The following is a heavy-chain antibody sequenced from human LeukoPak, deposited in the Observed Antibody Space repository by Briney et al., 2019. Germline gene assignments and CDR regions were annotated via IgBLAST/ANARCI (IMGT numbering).Heavy chain of an antibody. CDR2: IWYDGSNM. CDR1: GFTFSSYG. V-gene: IGHV3-33*01. D-gene: IGHD2-21*01. CDR3: TRDAYCGGDCYRPNFDY. J-gene: IGHJ4*02. Sequence: GGSLRLSCAASGFTFSSYGMHWVRQAPGKGLEWVAVIWYDGSNMYYADSVKGRFTISRDNSKNTVFLQMNSLRAEDTALYYCTRDAYCGGDCYRPNFDYWGQGTLVTVSS.